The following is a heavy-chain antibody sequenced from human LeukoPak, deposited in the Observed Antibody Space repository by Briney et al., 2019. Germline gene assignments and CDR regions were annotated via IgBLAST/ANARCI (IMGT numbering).Heavy chain of an antibody. V-gene: IGHV1-69*05. CDR1: GGTFGSYA. Sequence: SVKVSCKASGGTFGSYAISWVRQAPGQGLEWMGRIIPIFGTANYAQKVQGRVTITTDESTSTAYMELSSLRSEDTAVYYCARAKGELRAFDIWGQGTMVTVSS. CDR2: IIPIFGTA. CDR3: ARAKGELRAFDI. D-gene: IGHD1-26*01. J-gene: IGHJ3*02.